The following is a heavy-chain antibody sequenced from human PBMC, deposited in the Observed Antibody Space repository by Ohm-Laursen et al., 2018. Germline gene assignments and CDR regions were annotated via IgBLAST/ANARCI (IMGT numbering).Heavy chain of an antibody. Sequence: SLRLTCAAFGFTFSSSWMHWVRQAPGKGLVWVSRINNDGISTFYADSVRGRFTISRDNANNTLYLQMNSLRAEDTAVYYCARDPGPFLYSSAWYFDYWGQGSLVTVSS. J-gene: IGHJ4*02. CDR2: INNDGIST. CDR1: GFTFSSSW. D-gene: IGHD6-19*01. CDR3: ARDPGPFLYSSAWYFDY. V-gene: IGHV3-74*01.